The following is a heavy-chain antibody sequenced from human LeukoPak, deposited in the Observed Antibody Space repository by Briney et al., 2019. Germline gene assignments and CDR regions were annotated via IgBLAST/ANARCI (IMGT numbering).Heavy chain of an antibody. V-gene: IGHV4-4*07. CDR2: IYTSGST. Sequence: SETLSLTCTVSGGSISSYYWSWTRQPAGKGLEWIGRIYTSGSTNYNPSLKSRVTMSVDTSKNQFSLKLSSVTAADTAVYYCARELLGYCSSTSCYWFDPWGQGTLVTVSS. CDR1: GGSISSYY. D-gene: IGHD2-2*01. CDR3: ARELLGYCSSTSCYWFDP. J-gene: IGHJ5*02.